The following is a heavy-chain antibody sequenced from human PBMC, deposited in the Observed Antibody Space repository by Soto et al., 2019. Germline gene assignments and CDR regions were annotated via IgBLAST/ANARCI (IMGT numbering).Heavy chain of an antibody. CDR2: INPKTAAT. Sequence: ASVKVSCKPSGYSFSDYFIQWVRQAPGQGLEWMAWINPKTAATNYAKKFQGRVSLTWDTSSTTAYMELTRLRPDDTAVYYCARIKWGLNYYNGMDVWGQGTTVTVS. J-gene: IGHJ6*02. D-gene: IGHD1-26*01. CDR1: GYSFSDYF. CDR3: ARIKWGLNYYNGMDV. V-gene: IGHV1-2*02.